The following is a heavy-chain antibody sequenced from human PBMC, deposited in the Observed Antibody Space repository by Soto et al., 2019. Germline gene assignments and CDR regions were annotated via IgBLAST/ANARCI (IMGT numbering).Heavy chain of an antibody. CDR3: ARVAEDSSGYYYSWFDP. V-gene: IGHV1-69*13. D-gene: IGHD3-22*01. CDR2: IIPIFGTA. CDR1: GGTFSSYA. Sequence: SVKVSCKASGGTFSSYAISWGRQAPGQGLEWMGGIIPIFGTANYAQKFQGRVTITADESTSTAYMELSSLRSEDTAVYYCARVAEDSSGYYYSWFDPWGQGTLVTVSS. J-gene: IGHJ5*02.